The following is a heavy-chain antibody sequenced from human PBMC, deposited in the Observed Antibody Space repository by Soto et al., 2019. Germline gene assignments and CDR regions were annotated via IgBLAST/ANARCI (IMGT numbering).Heavy chain of an antibody. CDR1: GGSFTSYI. D-gene: IGHD3-22*01. J-gene: IGHJ5*02. CDR2: INPNRGGT. V-gene: IGHV1-2*04. CDR3: AMGGDYYDSSGYHKWFDP. Sequence: ASVKVSCKASGGSFTSYIFTWVRQAPGQGLEWMGWINPNRGGTNYAQKFQGWVTMTRDTSTSTAYMELSRLRSDDTAVYYCAMGGDYYDSSGYHKWFDPWGQGTLVTVSS.